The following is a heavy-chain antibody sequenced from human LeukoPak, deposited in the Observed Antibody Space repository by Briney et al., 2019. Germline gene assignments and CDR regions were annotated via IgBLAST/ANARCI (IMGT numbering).Heavy chain of an antibody. CDR3: ARGPGYCTNGVCHTAYYFDY. D-gene: IGHD2-8*01. J-gene: IGHJ4*02. CDR2: INHSGST. Sequence: PSETLSLTCTVSGGSISGYYWSWIRQPPGKGLEWIGEINHSGSTNYNPSLKSRVTISVDTSKNQFSLKLSSVTAADTAVYYCARGPGYCTNGVCHTAYYFDYWGQGTLVTVSS. V-gene: IGHV4-34*01. CDR1: GGSISGYY.